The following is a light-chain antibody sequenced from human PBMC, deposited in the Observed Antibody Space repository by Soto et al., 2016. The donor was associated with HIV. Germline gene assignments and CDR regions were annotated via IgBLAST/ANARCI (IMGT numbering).Light chain of an antibody. CDR3: LQDYSYPRT. Sequence: IQMTQSPSSLSASVGDRVTITCRASQAIRNDLAWYQQKSGQAPKLLIYAASNLQGGIPSRFSGSGSGTDFTLTITTLQPEDFATYYCLQDYSYPRTFGQGTKVEIK. CDR2: AAS. CDR1: QAIRND. J-gene: IGKJ1*01. V-gene: IGKV1-6*01.